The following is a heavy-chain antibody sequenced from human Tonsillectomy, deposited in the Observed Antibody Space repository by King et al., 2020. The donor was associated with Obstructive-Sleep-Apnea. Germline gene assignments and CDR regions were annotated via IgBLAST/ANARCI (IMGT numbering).Heavy chain of an antibody. Sequence: QLQESGPGLVKPSETLSLTCTGSGGSIIRYYWSWIRQPPGKGLEWIGDIYYSGSTHYNPSLKSRVTISVDTPKNHISLRLSSVTAADTAVYYCARHDSSSWYYFQHWGQGTLVTVSS. V-gene: IGHV4-59*08. CDR2: IYYSGST. J-gene: IGHJ1*01. CDR1: GGSIIRYY. CDR3: ARHDSSSWYYFQH. D-gene: IGHD6-13*01.